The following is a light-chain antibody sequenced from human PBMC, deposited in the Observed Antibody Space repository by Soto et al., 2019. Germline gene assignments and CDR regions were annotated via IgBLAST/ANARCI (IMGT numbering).Light chain of an antibody. Sequence: EIQETKSPSTVSGSMGERVPLMCGASQTISSWLAWYQQKPGKAPKLLIYKASTLKSGVPSRFSGSGSGTDFSLTISRLEHEDFAVYYCQHYDSARWTFGLGTKVDIK. J-gene: IGKJ1*01. CDR3: QHYDSARWT. CDR1: QTISSW. CDR2: KAS. V-gene: IGKV1-5*03.